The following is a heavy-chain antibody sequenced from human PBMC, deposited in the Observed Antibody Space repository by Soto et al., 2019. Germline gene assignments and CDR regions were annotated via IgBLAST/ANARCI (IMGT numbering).Heavy chain of an antibody. V-gene: IGHV4-34*01. CDR3: ARRGYDYIWGSYRHAGFDY. CDR1: GGSFSGYY. D-gene: IGHD3-16*02. Sequence: QVQLQQWGAGLLKPSETLSLTCAVYGGSFSGYYWSWIRQPPGKGLEWIGEINHSGSTNYNPSLKSRVTISVDTSKSQFSLKVSSVTAADTAVYYCARRGYDYIWGSYRHAGFDYWGQGTLVTVSS. CDR2: INHSGST. J-gene: IGHJ4*02.